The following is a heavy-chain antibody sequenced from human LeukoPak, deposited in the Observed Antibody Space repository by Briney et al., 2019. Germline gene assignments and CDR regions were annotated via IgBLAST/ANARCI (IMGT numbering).Heavy chain of an antibody. CDR3: GKGLAYTSPYSGNMDV. CDR1: GFTCSNHG. CDR2: IRYDGTDK. V-gene: IGHV3-30*02. J-gene: IGHJ6*03. Sequence: PGGSLRRSCAASGFTCSNHGMHWVRQAPGKGLEGVAFIRYDGTDKYYADSVKVRFTISRDNSENTVSLQLNSLRVEDTAVYYCGKGLAYTSPYSGNMDVWGKGTTVTISS. D-gene: IGHD2-15*01.